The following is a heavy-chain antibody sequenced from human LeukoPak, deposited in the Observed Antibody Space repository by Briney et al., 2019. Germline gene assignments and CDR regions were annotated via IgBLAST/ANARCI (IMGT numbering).Heavy chain of an antibody. CDR1: GFTVSGNY. CDR2: IYSGGST. D-gene: IGHD4-17*01. V-gene: IGHV3-66*01. Sequence: GGSLRLSCAASGFTVSGNYMTWVRQAPGKGLECVSVIYSGGSTYYADSVEGRFTISRDNSKNTLYLHMNSLRAEDTAVYYCARDRVGGDLTGVSLYWGQGTLVTVSS. CDR3: ARDRVGGDLTGVSLY. J-gene: IGHJ4*01.